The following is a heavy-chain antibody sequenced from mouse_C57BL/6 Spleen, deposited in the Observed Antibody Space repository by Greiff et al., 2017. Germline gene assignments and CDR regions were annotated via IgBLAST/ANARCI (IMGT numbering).Heavy chain of an antibody. J-gene: IGHJ4*01. CDR2: IYPGSGNT. Sequence: VQLQQSGAELVRPGASVKLSCKASGYTFTDYYINWVKQRPGQGLEWIARIYPGSGNTYYNEKFKGKATLTAEKSSSTAYMQLSSLTSEDSAVYFCAGLRQGDYYAMDYWGQGTSATVSS. V-gene: IGHV1-76*01. CDR1: GYTFTDYY. D-gene: IGHD2-4*01. CDR3: AGLRQGDYYAMDY.